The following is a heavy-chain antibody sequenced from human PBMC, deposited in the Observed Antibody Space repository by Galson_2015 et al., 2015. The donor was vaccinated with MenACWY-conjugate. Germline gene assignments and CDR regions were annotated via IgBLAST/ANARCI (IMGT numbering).Heavy chain of an antibody. Sequence: QSGAEVKKPGESLKISCTGSGYSFTSYWIGWVRQMPGKGLEWMGIIYPGDSDTRYSPSFQGQVTISADKSISTAYLQWSSLKASDTAMYYCARLLAVAGTSRNLDYWGQGTLVTVSS. V-gene: IGHV5-51*03. CDR3: ARLLAVAGTSRNLDY. J-gene: IGHJ4*02. CDR2: IYPGDSDT. D-gene: IGHD6-19*01. CDR1: GYSFTSYW.